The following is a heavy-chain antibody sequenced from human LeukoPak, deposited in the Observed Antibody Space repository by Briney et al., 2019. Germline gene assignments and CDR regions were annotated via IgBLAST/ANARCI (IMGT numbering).Heavy chain of an antibody. V-gene: IGHV1-46*01. Sequence: ASVKVSCKASGYTFTDYYMHWVRQAPGQGLEWMGIINPSGGSITYAQMFQGRVTMTWDMSTSTVYRELSSLRSEDTSVYYCARGRHYYESSDYYYEGDAFDVWGQGTMVTVSS. CDR1: GYTFTDYY. CDR2: INPSGGSI. CDR3: ARGRHYYESSDYYYEGDAFDV. D-gene: IGHD3-22*01. J-gene: IGHJ3*01.